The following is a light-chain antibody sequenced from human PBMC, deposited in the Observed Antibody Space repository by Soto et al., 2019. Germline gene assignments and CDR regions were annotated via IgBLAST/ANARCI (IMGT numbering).Light chain of an antibody. CDR3: SSYAGSNNLL. V-gene: IGLV2-8*01. J-gene: IGLJ2*01. CDR1: SSDVGGYNF. CDR2: EVT. Sequence: QSVLTQSPSASGSPGQSVTISCTGTSSDVGGYNFVSWYQQRPGKAPKLIIYEVTKRLSGVPDRFSGSKSGNTASLTVSGLQADDEADYYCSSYAGSNNLLFGGGTQLTVL.